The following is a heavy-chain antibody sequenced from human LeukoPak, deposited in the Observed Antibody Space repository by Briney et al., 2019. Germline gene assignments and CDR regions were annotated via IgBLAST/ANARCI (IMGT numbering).Heavy chain of an antibody. D-gene: IGHD3-22*01. CDR1: GYTFTSYG. V-gene: IGHV1-18*01. CDR2: ISACNGNT. CDR3: ARDVRITMIVVATGFDY. J-gene: IGHJ4*02. Sequence: ASVKVSCKASGYTFTSYGISWVRQAPGQGLEWMGWISACNGNTNYAQKLQGRVTMTTDTSTSTAYMELRSLRSDDTAVYYCARDVRITMIVVATGFDYWGQGTLVTVSS.